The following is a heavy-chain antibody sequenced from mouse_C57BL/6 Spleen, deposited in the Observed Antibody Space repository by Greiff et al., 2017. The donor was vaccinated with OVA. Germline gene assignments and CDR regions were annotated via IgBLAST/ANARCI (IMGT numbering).Heavy chain of an antibody. CDR2: INPSNGGT. J-gene: IGHJ3*01. V-gene: IGHV1-53*01. CDR3: ARYNYDNSPFAY. D-gene: IGHD1-1*01. CDR1: GYTFTSYW. Sequence: QVQLQQPGTELVKPGASVKLSCKASGYTFTSYWMHWVKQSPGQGLEWIGNINPSNGGTNYNEKFKGKATLTVDKSSSTAYMQLSSLTSEDSAVYYCARYNYDNSPFAYWGQGTLVTVSA.